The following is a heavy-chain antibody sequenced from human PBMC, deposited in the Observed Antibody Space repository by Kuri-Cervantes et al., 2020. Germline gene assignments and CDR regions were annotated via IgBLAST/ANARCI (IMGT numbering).Heavy chain of an antibody. J-gene: IGHJ4*02. CDR1: GASINSGGYY. D-gene: IGHD1-26*01. V-gene: IGHV4-31*03. Sequence: SETLSLTCTVSGASINSGGYYWSWIRQHPGKGLEWIGYIYYSGSTYYNPSLKSRVTISVDTSKNQFSLKLSSVTAADTAVYYCARGQGGHFDYWGQGTLVTVSS. CDR3: ARGQGGHFDY. CDR2: IYYSGST.